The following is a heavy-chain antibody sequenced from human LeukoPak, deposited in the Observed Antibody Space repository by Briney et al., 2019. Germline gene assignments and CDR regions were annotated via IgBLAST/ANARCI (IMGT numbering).Heavy chain of an antibody. V-gene: IGHV1-3*01. J-gene: IGHJ4*02. CDR1: QYSFSDYA. CDR2: INAGNGNT. Sequence: ASVKVSCKASQYSFSDYAIHCVRQAPGQRLEWMGWINAGNGNTKYSQKFQGRVTITRDTSASTAYMELSSLRSEDTAVYYCARDGYYDSRSFDYWGQGTLVTVSS. D-gene: IGHD3-22*01. CDR3: ARDGYYDSRSFDY.